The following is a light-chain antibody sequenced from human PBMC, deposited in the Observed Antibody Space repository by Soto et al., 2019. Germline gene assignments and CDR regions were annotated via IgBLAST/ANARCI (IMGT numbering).Light chain of an antibody. CDR3: QSYDNSLSALV. J-gene: IGLJ1*01. CDR1: SSDVGGYNY. V-gene: IGLV2-14*01. Sequence: QSVLTQPASVSGSPGQSITISCTGTSSDVGGYNYVSWYQQHPGKAPKLMIYEVSNRPSGVSNRFSGSRSGNTASLTISGLQDEDEADYYCQSYDNSLSALVFGNGTKVTVL. CDR2: EVS.